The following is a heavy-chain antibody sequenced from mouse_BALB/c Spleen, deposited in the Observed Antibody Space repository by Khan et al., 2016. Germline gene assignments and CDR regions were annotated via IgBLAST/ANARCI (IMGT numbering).Heavy chain of an antibody. J-gene: IGHJ4*01. CDR2: ISSGGSYT. CDR3: AGQVDGSCSDYAMDY. D-gene: IGHD1-1*01. CDR1: GFTFSNYA. Sequence: EVELVESGGDLVKPGGSLNLSCAASGFTFSNYAMSWVRQTPDKRLEWVATISSGGSYTYYPDSVKGRFTISRDNAKNTLYLQMSSLKSEDTAICYSAGQVDGSCSDYAMDYWGQGTSLTVSS. V-gene: IGHV5-6*01.